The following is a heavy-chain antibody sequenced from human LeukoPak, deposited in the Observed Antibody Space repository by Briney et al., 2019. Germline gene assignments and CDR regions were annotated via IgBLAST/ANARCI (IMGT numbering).Heavy chain of an antibody. V-gene: IGHV1-69*01. CDR3: ASLRLGELSFLYYFDY. Sequence: VASVKVSCKASGGTFSSYAISWVRQAPGQGLEWMGGIIPIFGTANYAQKFQGRVTITADESTSTAYMELSSLRSEDTAVYYCASLRLGELSFLYYFDYWGQGTLVTVSS. CDR2: IIPIFGTA. CDR1: GGTFSSYA. J-gene: IGHJ4*02. D-gene: IGHD3-16*02.